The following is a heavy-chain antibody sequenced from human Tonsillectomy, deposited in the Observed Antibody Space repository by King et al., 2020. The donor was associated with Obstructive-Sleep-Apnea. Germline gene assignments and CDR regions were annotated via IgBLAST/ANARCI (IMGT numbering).Heavy chain of an antibody. D-gene: IGHD2-8*01. V-gene: IGHV4-34*01. Sequence: VQLQQWGAGLLKPSETLSLTCAVYGGSFSGYYWSWIRQPPGKGLEWIGEINHSGSTNYNPSLKSRVTISVDTSKNQFSLKLGSVTAADTAVYYCARGRDIVRMVYARTNWFDPWGQGTLVTVSS. CDR3: ARGRDIVRMVYARTNWFDP. CDR2: INHSGST. J-gene: IGHJ5*02. CDR1: GGSFSGYY.